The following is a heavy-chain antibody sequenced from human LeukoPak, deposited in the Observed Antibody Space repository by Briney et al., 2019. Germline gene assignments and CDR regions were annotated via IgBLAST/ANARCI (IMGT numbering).Heavy chain of an antibody. D-gene: IGHD4-23*01. J-gene: IGHJ6*03. CDR3: AREDDYGGMGNYYYYMDV. Sequence: ASETLSLTCTVSGGSISSGSYYWSWIRQPAGKGLEWIGRIYTSGSTNYNPSLKSRVTISVDTSKHQFSLKLRSVTAADAAVYYCAREDDYGGMGNYYYYMDVWGKGTTVTVSS. V-gene: IGHV4-61*02. CDR1: GGSISSGSYY. CDR2: IYTSGST.